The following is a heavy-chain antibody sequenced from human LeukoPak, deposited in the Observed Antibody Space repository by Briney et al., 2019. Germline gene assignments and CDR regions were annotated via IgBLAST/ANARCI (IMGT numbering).Heavy chain of an antibody. CDR2: ISGSGGST. CDR1: GFTFSSYA. D-gene: IGHD2-2*01. V-gene: IGHV3-23*01. J-gene: IGHJ4*02. Sequence: GGSLRLSCAASGFTFSSYAMSWVRQAPGKGLEWVSAISGSGGSTYYADSVKSRFTISRDNSKNTLYLQMNSLRAEDTAVYYCAKDEVTSEYQLYVSYSSDYWGQGTLVTVSS. CDR3: AKDEVTSEYQLYVSYSSDY.